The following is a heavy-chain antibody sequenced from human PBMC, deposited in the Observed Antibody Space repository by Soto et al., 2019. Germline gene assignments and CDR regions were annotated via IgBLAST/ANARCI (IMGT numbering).Heavy chain of an antibody. J-gene: IGHJ6*02. V-gene: IGHV5-51*01. CDR1: GYSFTSYW. D-gene: IGHD6-13*01. CDR2: IYPGDSDT. CDR3: SLSPFSSSWYDAGGMDV. Sequence: PGESLKISCKGSGYSFTSYWIGWVRQMPGKGLEWMGIIYPGDSDTRYSPSFQGQVTISADKSISTAYLQWSSLKASDTAMYYCSLSPFSSSWYDAGGMDVWGQGTTVTVSS.